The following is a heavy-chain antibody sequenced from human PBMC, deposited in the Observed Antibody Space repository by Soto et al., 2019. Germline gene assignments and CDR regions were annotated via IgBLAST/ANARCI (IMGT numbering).Heavy chain of an antibody. CDR3: ARGVLELGPYTPNNMDV. CDR2: IYYSGST. Sequence: TLSLTCTVSGGSISSGGYYWSWIRQHPGKGLEWIGYIYYSGSTYYNPSLKSRVTISVDTSKNQFSLKLSSVTAADTAVYYCARGVLELGPYTPNNMDVWGQGTTVTVSS. V-gene: IGHV4-31*03. D-gene: IGHD3-3*02. CDR1: GGSISSGGYY. J-gene: IGHJ6*02.